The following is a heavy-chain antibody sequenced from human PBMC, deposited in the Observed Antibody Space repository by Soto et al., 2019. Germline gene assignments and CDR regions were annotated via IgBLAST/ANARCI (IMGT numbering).Heavy chain of an antibody. Sequence: QVQLVQSGAEVKKPGSSVKVSCKASGGTFSSYTISWVRQAPGQGLEWMGRIIPILGIANYAQKFQGRVTITVDKSTSTAYMELSSLRSEDTAVYYCARVRSTAAGYWFDPWGQGTLVTVSS. CDR3: ARVRSTAAGYWFDP. CDR2: IIPILGIA. V-gene: IGHV1-69*02. CDR1: GGTFSSYT. J-gene: IGHJ5*02. D-gene: IGHD6-13*01.